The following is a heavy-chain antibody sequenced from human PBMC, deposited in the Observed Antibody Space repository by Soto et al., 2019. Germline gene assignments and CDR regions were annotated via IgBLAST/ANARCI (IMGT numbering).Heavy chain of an antibody. Sequence: EVQLVESGGGLVQPGGSLRLSCAASGFTFSPYWMSWVRQAPGKGLEWVAIIKDDGGDEHYLEAVRGRFTISRDNGKKSLDLGMGRLVVEDKAVQYCAGGSGWISDTWGQGTLVTVSS. V-gene: IGHV3-7*05. CDR2: IKDDGGDE. CDR3: AGGSGWISDT. J-gene: IGHJ5*02. CDR1: GFTFSPYW. D-gene: IGHD6-19*01.